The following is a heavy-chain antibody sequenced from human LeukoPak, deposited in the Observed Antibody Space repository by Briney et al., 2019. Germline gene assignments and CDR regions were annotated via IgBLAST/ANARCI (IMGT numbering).Heavy chain of an antibody. J-gene: IGHJ4*02. CDR2: IYSGGTT. V-gene: IGHV3-53*01. D-gene: IGHD1-1*01. Sequence: GSLRLSCAASGFTFSDYTMSWVRQAPGKGLEWVSVIYSGGTTYYADSVKGRFTISRDNSKNTLYLQMNSLRPEDTAVYYCARDGTRVPGDYWGQGTLVTVSS. CDR1: GFTFSDYT. CDR3: ARDGTRVPGDY.